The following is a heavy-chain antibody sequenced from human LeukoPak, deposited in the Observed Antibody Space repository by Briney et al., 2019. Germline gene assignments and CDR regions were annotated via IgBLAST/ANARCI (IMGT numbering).Heavy chain of an antibody. Sequence: PSETLSLTCSVSGGSIISHYWTWIRQPPGKGLEWIGYIYYSGSTNYNPSLKSRVTISVDTSKNQFSLKLSSVTAADTAVYYCARQEDDFWSGPRAFDIWGQGTMVTVSS. CDR3: ARQEDDFWSGPRAFDI. D-gene: IGHD3-3*01. J-gene: IGHJ3*02. V-gene: IGHV4-59*11. CDR1: GGSIISHY. CDR2: IYYSGST.